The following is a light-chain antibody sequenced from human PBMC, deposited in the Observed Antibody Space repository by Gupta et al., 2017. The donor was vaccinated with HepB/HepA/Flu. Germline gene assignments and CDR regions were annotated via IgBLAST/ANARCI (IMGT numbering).Light chain of an antibody. CDR3: MQGSHWPYT. CDR2: KVS. V-gene: IGKV2-30*01. CDR1: QSLVYSDGYTY. J-gene: IGKJ2*01. Sequence: DVVLTQSPLSLPVTLGQPASISCRSSQSLVYSDGYTYLHWFQQRPGQSPRRLIYKVSNRDSGVPDRFSGSASGTDFTLKISRVEADDVGIYYCMQGSHWPYTFGQGTKLEIK.